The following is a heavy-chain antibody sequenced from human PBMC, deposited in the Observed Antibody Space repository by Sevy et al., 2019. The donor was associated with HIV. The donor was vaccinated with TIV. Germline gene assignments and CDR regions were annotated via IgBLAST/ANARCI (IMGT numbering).Heavy chain of an antibody. CDR3: ARDLRSGGAHFDY. D-gene: IGHD2-15*01. CDR2: IINKANSYTT. CDR1: GFTFSDHY. Sequence: GGSLRLSCAASGFTFSDHYMGWVRQAPGKGLEWVGRIINKANSYTTEYAASVKGRFTISRDDTKNSLYLQMNSLKTEDTAIYYCARDLRSGGAHFDYWGQGTLVTVSS. J-gene: IGHJ4*02. V-gene: IGHV3-72*01.